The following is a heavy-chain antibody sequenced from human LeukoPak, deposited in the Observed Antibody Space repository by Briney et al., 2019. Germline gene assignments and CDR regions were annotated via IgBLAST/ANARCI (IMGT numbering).Heavy chain of an antibody. Sequence: GGSLRLSCAASGFTFSTYNMNWVRQAPGKGLEWVSYISSSSSTIYYADSVKGRFTISRDNAKNSLYLQMNSLRAEDTAVYYCAKEHSHFGELLPHYYFDYWGQGTLVTVSS. CDR3: AKEHSHFGELLPHYYFDY. J-gene: IGHJ4*02. CDR1: GFTFSTYN. CDR2: ISSSSSTI. D-gene: IGHD3-10*01. V-gene: IGHV3-48*04.